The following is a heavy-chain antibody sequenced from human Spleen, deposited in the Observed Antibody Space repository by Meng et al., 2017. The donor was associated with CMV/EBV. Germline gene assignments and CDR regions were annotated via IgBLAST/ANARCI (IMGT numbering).Heavy chain of an antibody. CDR1: GFIFSNYA. D-gene: IGHD3-22*01. CDR3: ARRDYYESIDY. CDR2: IGDSGGRT. J-gene: IGHJ4*02. V-gene: IGHV3-23*01. Sequence: GESLKISCAASGFIFSNYAMSWVRQAPGKGLEWVSAIGDSGGRTYYADSVRGRFTISRDNSKNTLYVQMNSLRAEDTAVYYCARRDYYESIDYWGQGTLVTVSS.